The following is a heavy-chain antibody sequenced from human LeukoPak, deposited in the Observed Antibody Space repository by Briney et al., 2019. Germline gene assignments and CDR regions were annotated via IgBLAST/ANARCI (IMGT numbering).Heavy chain of an antibody. J-gene: IGHJ3*02. CDR1: GFRFSDAA. CDR3: AKDIELSI. V-gene: IGHV3-23*01. Sequence: PGGSLRLSCAASGFRFSDAAMTWVRQAPGKGLEWVSLIGSAGHSTYYGDSVKGRFTISRDNSKNTLSLQMNSLRVEDTAIYYCAKDIELSILGLGTMVTVSS. D-gene: IGHD3-16*02. CDR2: IGSAGHST.